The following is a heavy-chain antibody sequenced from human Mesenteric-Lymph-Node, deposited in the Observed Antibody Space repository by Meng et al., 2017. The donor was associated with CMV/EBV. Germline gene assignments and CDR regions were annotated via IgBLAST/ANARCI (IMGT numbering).Heavy chain of an antibody. D-gene: IGHD3-10*01. J-gene: IGHJ4*02. V-gene: IGHV3-23*01. CDR1: GFTFSSHA. CDR2: ISGSDGST. CDR3: ARDFPGITMVRGVIAPFDY. Sequence: GGSLRLSCAASGFTFSSHAMSWVRQAPGKGLEWVSGISGSDGSTAYADSVKGRFTISRDNAKNSLYLQMNSLRAEDTAVYYCARDFPGITMVRGVIAPFDYWGQGTLVTVSS.